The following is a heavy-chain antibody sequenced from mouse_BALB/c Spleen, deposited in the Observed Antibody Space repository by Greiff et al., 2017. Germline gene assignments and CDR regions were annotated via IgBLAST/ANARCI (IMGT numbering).Heavy chain of an antibody. CDR1: GFTFSSFG. CDR3: ARGPYYYAMDY. V-gene: IGHV5-17*02. Sequence: EVQLVESGGGLVQPGGSRKLSCAASGFTFSSFGMHWVRQAPEKGLEWVAYISSGSSTIYYAATVKGRFTISRDNPKNTLFLQMTSLRSEDTAMYYCARGPYYYAMDYWGQGTSVTVSS. CDR2: ISSGSSTI. J-gene: IGHJ4*01.